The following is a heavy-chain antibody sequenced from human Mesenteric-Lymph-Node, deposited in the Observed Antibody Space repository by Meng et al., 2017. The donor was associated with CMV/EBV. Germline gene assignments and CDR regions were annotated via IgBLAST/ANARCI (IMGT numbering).Heavy chain of an antibody. CDR3: AKDPDSYIATLGTTFDS. V-gene: IGHV3-23*01. CDR2: ISGSGDST. D-gene: IGHD6-13*01. Sequence: GGSLRLSCAASGFTFSDYYMSWIRQAPGKGLEWVSTISGSGDSTYYADSVKGRFTISRDNSKNTLYLQMNSLRAEHTAVYYCAKDPDSYIATLGTTFDSWGQGTLVTVSS. J-gene: IGHJ4*02. CDR1: GFTFSDYY.